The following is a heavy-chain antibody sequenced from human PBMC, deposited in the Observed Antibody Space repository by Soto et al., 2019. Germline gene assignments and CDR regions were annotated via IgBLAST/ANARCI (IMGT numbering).Heavy chain of an antibody. D-gene: IGHD2-21*01. CDR2: ISGSGTNT. V-gene: IGHV3-23*01. J-gene: IGHJ4*02. CDR3: AKPCGDECPD. Sequence: PGGSLRLSCAASGFTFSTYAMSWVRQAPGKVLEWVSGISGSGTNTYYADSVKGRFTISRANSNNTLFLQMNGLRAEDTAVYYCAKPCGDECPDWGQGGLVTVSS. CDR1: GFTFSTYA.